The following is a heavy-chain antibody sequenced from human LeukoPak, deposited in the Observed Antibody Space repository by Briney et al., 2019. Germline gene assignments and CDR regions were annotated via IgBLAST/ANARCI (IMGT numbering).Heavy chain of an antibody. J-gene: IGHJ4*02. V-gene: IGHV3-48*02. Sequence: PGGSLRLSCAASGFTFSRYSMNWVRQAPGKGLEWVSYISGSSGSIHYADSVKGRFTISRDNAQNSLYLQMNSLRDEDTAVYYCARVDDYGDYYFDYWGQGTLVTVSS. CDR2: ISGSSGSI. CDR3: ARVDDYGDYYFDY. CDR1: GFTFSRYS. D-gene: IGHD4-17*01.